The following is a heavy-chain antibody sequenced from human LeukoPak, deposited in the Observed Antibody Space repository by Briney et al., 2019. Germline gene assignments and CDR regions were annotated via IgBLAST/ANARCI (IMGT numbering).Heavy chain of an antibody. D-gene: IGHD3-22*01. V-gene: IGHV4-31*03. J-gene: IGHJ5*02. CDR2: INHSGST. CDR3: ANLGGLFPESRP. CDR1: GGSISSGGYY. Sequence: PSQTLSLTCTVSGGSISSGGYYWSWIRQPPGKGLEWIGEINHSGSTKYSPSLKSRVTISVDTSKNQFSLKLSSVTAADTAVYYCANLGGLFPESRPWGQGTLVTVSS.